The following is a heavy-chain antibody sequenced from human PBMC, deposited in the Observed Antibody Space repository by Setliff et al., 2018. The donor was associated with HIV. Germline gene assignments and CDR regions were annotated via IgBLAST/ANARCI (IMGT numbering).Heavy chain of an antibody. D-gene: IGHD3-10*01. V-gene: IGHV1-46*01. CDR2: INPSGGST. J-gene: IGHJ4*02. CDR3: ARKGSGSSFDFEY. Sequence: ASVKVSCKASGYTFTNYYIHWVRQAPGQGLEWMGIINPSGGSTTYAQKFQGRVTMTRDTSTSTAYMELSSLRSEDTAVYYCARKGSGSSFDFEYWGQGTLVTVS. CDR1: GYTFTNYY.